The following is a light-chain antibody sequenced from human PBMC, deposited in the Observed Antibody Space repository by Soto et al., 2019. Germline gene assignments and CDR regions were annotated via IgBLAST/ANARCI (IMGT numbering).Light chain of an antibody. J-gene: IGLJ3*02. Sequence: QSVLTQPPSASGSPGRSVTISCTGTSSDVGGYDYVSWFQQHPGKDPKLIIYEVTKRPSGVPDRFSASKSGNTASLTVSGLQAEDEADYYCSSFVAGNNYWVFGGGTKLTVL. V-gene: IGLV2-8*01. CDR2: EVT. CDR1: SSDVGGYDY. CDR3: SSFVAGNNYWV.